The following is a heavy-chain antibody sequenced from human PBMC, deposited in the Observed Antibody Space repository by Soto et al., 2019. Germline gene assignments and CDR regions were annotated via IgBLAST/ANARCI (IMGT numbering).Heavy chain of an antibody. CDR1: GGSFSGYY. D-gene: IGHD4-17*01. Sequence: QVQLQQWGAGLLKPSETLSLTCAVYGGSFSGYYWCWFRQPPGKGLEWIGEINHSGSTNYNPSLKSRVTISVDTSKNQFSLKLSSVTAADTAVYYCARGILRTDLDYWGQGTLVTVSS. V-gene: IGHV4-34*01. CDR2: INHSGST. J-gene: IGHJ4*02. CDR3: ARGILRTDLDY.